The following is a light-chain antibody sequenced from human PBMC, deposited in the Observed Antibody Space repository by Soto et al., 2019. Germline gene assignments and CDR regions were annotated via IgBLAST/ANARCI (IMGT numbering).Light chain of an antibody. CDR3: QQYGSPPYT. CDR1: QSIRNNY. Sequence: EILLTQSPGTLSLSPGERATLSCRASQSIRNNYLAWYQQKPGQAPRLFIYAASVRATGIPDRFSGSGSGTDFTLTISRLEPEDFAVYYCQQYGSPPYTFGQGTTLVI. CDR2: AAS. V-gene: IGKV3-20*01. J-gene: IGKJ2*01.